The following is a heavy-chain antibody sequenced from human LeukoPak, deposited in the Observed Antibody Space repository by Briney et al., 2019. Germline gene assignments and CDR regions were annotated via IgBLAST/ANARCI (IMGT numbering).Heavy chain of an antibody. CDR2: FDPEDGET. CDR3: ATDSGGWKGFDY. D-gene: IGHD2-15*01. Sequence: ASVKVSCKVSGYTLTELSMHWVRQAPGKRLEWMGGFDPEDGETIYAQKFQGRVTMTEDTSTDTAYMELSSLRSEDTAVYYCATDSGGWKGFDYWGQGTLVTVSS. V-gene: IGHV1-24*01. J-gene: IGHJ4*02. CDR1: GYTLTELS.